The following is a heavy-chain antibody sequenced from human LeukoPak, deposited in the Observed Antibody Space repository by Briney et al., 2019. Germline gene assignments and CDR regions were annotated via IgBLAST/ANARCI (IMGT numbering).Heavy chain of an antibody. D-gene: IGHD3-9*01. CDR1: GGSISSYY. J-gene: IGHJ4*02. CDR2: IYYSGST. V-gene: IGHV4-59*01. Sequence: TSETLSLTCTVSGGSISSYYWSWIRQPPGKGLEWIGYIYYSGSTNYNPSLKSRVTISVDTSKNQFSLKLSSVTAADTAVYYCARIIQYYDILPGYYTVPYYFDYWGQGTLVTVSS. CDR3: ARIIQYYDILPGYYTVPYYFDY.